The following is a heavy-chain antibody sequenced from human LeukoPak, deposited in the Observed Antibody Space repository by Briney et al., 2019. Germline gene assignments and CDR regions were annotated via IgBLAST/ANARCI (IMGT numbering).Heavy chain of an antibody. J-gene: IGHJ1*01. Sequence: GESLKISCKGSGYSFTSYWIGWVRQMPGKGLEWMGIIYPGDSDTRYSPSFQGQVTISADKSISTAYLQWSSLKASDTAMYYCASPGEPAYCGGDCYSEEYFQHWGQGTLVTVS. CDR2: IYPGDSDT. CDR1: GYSFTSYW. CDR3: ASPGEPAYCGGDCYSEEYFQH. V-gene: IGHV5-51*01. D-gene: IGHD2-21*02.